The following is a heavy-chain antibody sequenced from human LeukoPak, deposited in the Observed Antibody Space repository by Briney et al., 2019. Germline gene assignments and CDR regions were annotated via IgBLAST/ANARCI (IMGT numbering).Heavy chain of an antibody. CDR3: ARGYYYDSSGYSDCFDY. Sequence: GGSLRLSCAASGFTFSSYAMHWVRQAPGKGLEYVSAISSNGGSTYYANSVKGRFTISRDNSKNTLYLQMGSLRAEDMAVYYCARGYYYDSSGYSDCFDYWGQGTLVTVSS. CDR1: GFTFSSYA. J-gene: IGHJ4*02. D-gene: IGHD3-22*01. CDR2: ISSNGGST. V-gene: IGHV3-64*01.